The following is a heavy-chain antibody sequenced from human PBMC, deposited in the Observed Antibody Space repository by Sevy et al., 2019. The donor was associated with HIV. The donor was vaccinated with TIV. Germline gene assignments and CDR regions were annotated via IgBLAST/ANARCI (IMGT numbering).Heavy chain of an antibody. Sequence: GGSLRLSCVVSGFIFKHYGMHWLRRAPGKGLEWVAVTTVDGREQVYTDSVRGRFTISRDNSKSTLYLEMNSLRMEDTGEYYWAKDGDCSKTSCKYPYANNFEYWGHGTLVTVSS. J-gene: IGHJ4*01. CDR2: TTVDGREQ. D-gene: IGHD2-2*01. CDR1: GFIFKHYG. V-gene: IGHV3-30*18. CDR3: AKDGDCSKTSCKYPYANNFEY.